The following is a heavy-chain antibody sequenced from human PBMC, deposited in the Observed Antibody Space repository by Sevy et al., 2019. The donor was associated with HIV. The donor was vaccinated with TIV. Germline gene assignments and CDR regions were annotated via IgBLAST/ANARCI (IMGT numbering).Heavy chain of an antibody. Sequence: GGSLRLSCAASGFTFSNYDMSWVRQAPGKGLQWVSAISTSGDNTYYADSVKGRFTISRDNSKNILYLQMSSLSAEDTAVYFCAKDPPNQDYYDSSSSGYFDSWGQGTLVTVSS. CDR3: AKDPPNQDYYDSSSSGYFDS. J-gene: IGHJ4*02. D-gene: IGHD3-22*01. CDR1: GFTFSNYD. V-gene: IGHV3-23*01. CDR2: ISTSGDNT.